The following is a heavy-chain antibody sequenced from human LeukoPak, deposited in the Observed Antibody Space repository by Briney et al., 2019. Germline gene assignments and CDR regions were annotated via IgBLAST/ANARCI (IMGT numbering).Heavy chain of an antibody. D-gene: IGHD4-17*01. J-gene: IGHJ6*03. CDR2: IRSKAYGGTT. CDR3: TRIYDYGDSSYYYYYVDV. CDR1: GFTSGDYA. Sequence: PGGSLRLSCTASGFTSGDYAMSWFRQAPGKGLEWVGFIRSKAYGGTTEYAASVKGRFTISRDDSKSIAYLQMNSLKTEDTAVYYCTRIYDYGDSSYYYYYVDVWGKGTTVTVSS. V-gene: IGHV3-49*03.